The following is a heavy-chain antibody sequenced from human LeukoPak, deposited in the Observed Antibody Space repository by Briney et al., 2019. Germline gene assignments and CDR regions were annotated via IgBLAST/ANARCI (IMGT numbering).Heavy chain of an antibody. CDR1: GYSFTRYA. Sequence: GASVKVSCKASGYSFTRYAMHWVRQAPGQRLEWMGWINAGNGNTKYSQKFQGRVTITRDTSASTAYMELSSLRSEDTAVYYCARVVTSSSWYGFDYWGQGTLVTVSS. V-gene: IGHV1-3*01. CDR3: ARVVTSSSWYGFDY. D-gene: IGHD6-13*01. J-gene: IGHJ4*02. CDR2: INAGNGNT.